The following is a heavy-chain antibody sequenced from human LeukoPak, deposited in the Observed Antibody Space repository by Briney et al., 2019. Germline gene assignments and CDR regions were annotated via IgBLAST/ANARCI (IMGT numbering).Heavy chain of an antibody. D-gene: IGHD6-13*01. CDR2: INSDGSST. CDR1: GFTFDDYA. V-gene: IGHV3-74*01. J-gene: IGHJ6*03. CDR3: ARDVWVLPYGYSSSWENYYYYYMDV. Sequence: GGSLRLSCAASGFTFDDYAMHWVRQAPGKGLVWVSRINSDGSSTSYADSVKGRFTISRDNAKNTLYLQMNSLRAEDTAVYYCARDVWVLPYGYSSSWENYYYYYMDVWGKGTTVTISS.